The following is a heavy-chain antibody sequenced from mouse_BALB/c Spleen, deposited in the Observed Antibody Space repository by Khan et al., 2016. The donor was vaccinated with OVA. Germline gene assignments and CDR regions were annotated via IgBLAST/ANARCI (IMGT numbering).Heavy chain of an antibody. CDR3: ARGGWLAYAMDY. Sequence: EVELVESGPGLVKPSQSLSLTCTVTGYSITSDYAWNWIRQFPGNKLEWMGSISYSGHTTYNPSFKSRISLTRDKSKNTFFLLFNSVTTEDTATYYCARGGWLAYAMDYWGQGTSVTVSS. CDR1: GYSITSDYA. J-gene: IGHJ4*01. CDR2: ISYSGHT. D-gene: IGHD1-1*02. V-gene: IGHV3-2*02.